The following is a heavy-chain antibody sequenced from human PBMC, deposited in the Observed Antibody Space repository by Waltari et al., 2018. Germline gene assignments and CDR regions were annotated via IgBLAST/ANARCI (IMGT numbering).Heavy chain of an antibody. V-gene: IGHV3-7*01. D-gene: IGHD3-10*01. CDR3: ARELPGSLVVLDH. CDR1: GFPFNNDW. CDR2: RKEDGSDR. Sequence: EVQLVESGGGLVQPGGSLRLSCAASGFPFNNDWMSWVRQAPGKGQEGMANRKEDGSDRNHVDSVKGRFTISRDNAKNSLYLQMNSLRAEDTAMYYCARELPGSLVVLDHWGQGTLVIVSS. J-gene: IGHJ4*02.